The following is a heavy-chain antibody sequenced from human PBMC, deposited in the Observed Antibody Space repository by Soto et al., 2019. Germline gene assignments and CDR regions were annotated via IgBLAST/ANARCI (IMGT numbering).Heavy chain of an antibody. CDR3: AAIIAVAACVV. Sequence: PAKVSCTDSGRIFNCYGISWVPQAPGQGLEWMGGIIPIFGTANYAQKFQGRVTITADESTSTAYMELSSLRSEDTAVYYCAAIIAVAACVVWVQGTLVTVSS. D-gene: IGHD6-19*01. CDR1: GRIFNCYG. CDR2: IIPIFGTA. J-gene: IGHJ4*02. V-gene: IGHV1-69*01.